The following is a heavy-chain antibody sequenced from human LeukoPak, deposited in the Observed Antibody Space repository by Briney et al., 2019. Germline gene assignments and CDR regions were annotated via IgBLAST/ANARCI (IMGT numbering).Heavy chain of an antibody. CDR1: GFTFNSYW. CDR3: ARDYGSSRSREFDF. J-gene: IGHJ4*02. Sequence: GGSLRLSCAASGFTFNSYWMTWVRQAPGKGLEWVANIKQDGSEKYYVDSVKGRFTISRDNAKNLLYLQMKSLRAEDTAVYYCARDYGSSRSREFDFWGQATMVTVSS. D-gene: IGHD6-13*01. CDR2: IKQDGSEK. V-gene: IGHV3-7*01.